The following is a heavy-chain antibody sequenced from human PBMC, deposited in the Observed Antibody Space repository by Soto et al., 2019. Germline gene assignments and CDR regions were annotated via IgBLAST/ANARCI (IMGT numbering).Heavy chain of an antibody. CDR2: IYYSGST. CDR1: GGSISSYY. V-gene: IGHV4-59*01. Sequence: PSETLSLTCTVSGGSISSYYWSWIRQPPGKGLEWIGYIYYSGSTNYNPSLKSRVTISVDTSKNQFSLKLSSVTAADTAVYYCARETYYYGSDPPDYWGQGTLVTVSS. J-gene: IGHJ4*02. D-gene: IGHD3-10*01. CDR3: ARETYYYGSDPPDY.